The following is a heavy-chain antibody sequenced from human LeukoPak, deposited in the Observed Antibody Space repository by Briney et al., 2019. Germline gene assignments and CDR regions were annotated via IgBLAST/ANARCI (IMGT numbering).Heavy chain of an antibody. V-gene: IGHV3-23*01. Sequence: GGSLRLSCAASGFTFSSYAMSWVRQAPGMGLEWVSAISGSGVTTYYADSVKGRFTISRDNSKNTLYLQMNSLRAEDTALYYCAKDRDYYLVGFFDYWGQGTLVTVSS. CDR2: ISGSGVTT. CDR3: AKDRDYYLVGFFDY. J-gene: IGHJ4*02. D-gene: IGHD3-10*01. CDR1: GFTFSSYA.